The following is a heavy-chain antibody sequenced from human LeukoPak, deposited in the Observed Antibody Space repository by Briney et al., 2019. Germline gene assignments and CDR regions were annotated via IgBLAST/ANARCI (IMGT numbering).Heavy chain of an antibody. J-gene: IGHJ4*02. CDR3: VRDNSRGQSLGVIY. V-gene: IGHV3-74*01. D-gene: IGHD3-22*01. CDR2: INTDGTVT. CDR1: GFTFSKYW. Sequence: PGGSLRLSCAASGFTFSKYWMLWVRQAPGKGLESVSRINTDGTVTTYADSVKGRLTVSRDNADNTMFLQMNSLRAEDTAVYYCVRDNSRGQSLGVIYWGQGSLVTVSS.